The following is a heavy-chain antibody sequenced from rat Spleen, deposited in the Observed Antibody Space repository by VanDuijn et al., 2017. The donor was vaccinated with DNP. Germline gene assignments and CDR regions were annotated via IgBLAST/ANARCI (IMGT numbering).Heavy chain of an antibody. V-gene: IGHV5-17*01. CDR1: GFTFSDYA. D-gene: IGHD1-2*01. CDR2: IIYDGSST. Sequence: EVQLVESGGGLVQPGRSLKLSCAASGFTFSDYAMAWVRQAPKKGLEWVATIIYDGSSTYYRDSVKGRFTISRDNAKSTLYLQMDSLRSEDTATYYCARHYYSSYPFAYWGQGTLVTVSS. CDR3: ARHYYSSYPFAY. J-gene: IGHJ3*01.